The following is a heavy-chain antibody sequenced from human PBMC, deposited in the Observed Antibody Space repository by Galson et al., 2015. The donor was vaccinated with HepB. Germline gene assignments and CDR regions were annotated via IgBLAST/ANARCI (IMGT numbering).Heavy chain of an antibody. D-gene: IGHD2-15*01. J-gene: IGHJ4*02. CDR3: ARDMEYCSGGSCYSAFDY. CDR2: ISYDGSNK. Sequence: SLRLSCAASGFTFSSYAMHWVRQAPGKGLEWVAVISYDGSNKYYADSVKGRFTIPRDNSKNTLYLQMNSLRAEDTAVYYCARDMEYCSGGSCYSAFDYWGQGTLVTVSS. CDR1: GFTFSSYA. V-gene: IGHV3-30-3*01.